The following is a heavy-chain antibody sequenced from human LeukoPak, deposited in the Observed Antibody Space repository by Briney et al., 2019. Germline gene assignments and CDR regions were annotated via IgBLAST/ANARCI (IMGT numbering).Heavy chain of an antibody. J-gene: IGHJ4*02. V-gene: IGHV3-23*01. D-gene: IGHD2/OR15-2a*01. CDR3: AKDRIPDGKYSIDF. CDR2: IVGNGGGI. Sequence: GGSLRLSCAASGFTFSTYAMNWVRQAPGKGLEWVSVIVGNGGGIHYADSVKGRFTISRDNAKNTLYLQMNSLRAEDSAVYYCAKDRIPDGKYSIDFWGQGTPDTVSS. CDR1: GFTFSTYA.